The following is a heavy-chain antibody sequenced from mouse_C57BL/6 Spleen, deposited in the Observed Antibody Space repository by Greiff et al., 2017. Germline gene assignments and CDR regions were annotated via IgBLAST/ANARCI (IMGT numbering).Heavy chain of an antibody. CDR3: EGEDYYSSSDY. V-gene: IGHV1-52*01. Sequence: QVQLQQSGAELVRPGSSVKLSCKASGYTFTSYWMHWVKQRPIQGLEWIGNIDPSDSETHYNQKFKDKATLTVDKSSSTAYMQLSSLTSADSAVYYCEGEDYYSSSDYWGQGTLVTVSA. CDR2: IDPSDSET. J-gene: IGHJ3*01. D-gene: IGHD1-1*01. CDR1: GYTFTSYW.